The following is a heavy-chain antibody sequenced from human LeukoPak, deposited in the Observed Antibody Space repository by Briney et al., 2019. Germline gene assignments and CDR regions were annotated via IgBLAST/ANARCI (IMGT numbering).Heavy chain of an antibody. Sequence: GGSLRLSSAASGFTFTSSGMHWVRQAPGKGLEWVAVILYIGSNKYYADSVKGRFTISRDNSKNTLYLQMNSLRVEDTAVYYCARAGGYCSGGSCYRGYSWFDPWGQGTLVTVSS. CDR1: GFTFTSSG. CDR3: ARAGGYCSGGSCYRGYSWFDP. D-gene: IGHD2-15*01. V-gene: IGHV3-33*01. J-gene: IGHJ5*02. CDR2: ILYIGSNK.